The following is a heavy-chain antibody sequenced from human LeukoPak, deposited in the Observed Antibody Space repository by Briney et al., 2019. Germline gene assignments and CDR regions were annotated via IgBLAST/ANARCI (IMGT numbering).Heavy chain of an antibody. CDR3: ARAPNGGLPGGY. CDR2: IIPIFGTA. Sequence: SVKVSCKASGGTFSSYAISWVRQAPGQGLEWMGGIIPIFGTANYAQKFQGRVTMTRDTSTSTVYMELSSLRSEDTAVYYCARAPNGGLPGGYWGQGTLVTVSS. J-gene: IGHJ4*02. V-gene: IGHV1-69*05. CDR1: GGTFSSYA. D-gene: IGHD7-27*01.